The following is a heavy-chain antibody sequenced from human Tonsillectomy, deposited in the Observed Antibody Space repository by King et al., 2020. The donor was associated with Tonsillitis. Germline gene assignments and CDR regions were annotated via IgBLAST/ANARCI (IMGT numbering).Heavy chain of an antibody. CDR1: GFTFSSYA. V-gene: IGHV3-23*04. CDR2: SSSSSTTT. CDR3: VNSNIVVPSS. D-gene: IGHD2-2*01. J-gene: IGHJ4*02. Sequence: VQLVESGGGFVQPGGSLRLSCAASGFTFSSYAMHWVRQAPGKGLEWVSSVSSSSSTTTHYPDSVKGRFTISRDNSKKTVHLQMNNVRAEDTAVYYCVNSNIVVPSSWGQGTVVTVSS.